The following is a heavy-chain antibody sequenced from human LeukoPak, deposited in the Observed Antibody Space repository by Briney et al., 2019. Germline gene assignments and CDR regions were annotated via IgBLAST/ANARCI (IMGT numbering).Heavy chain of an antibody. Sequence: SQTLSLTCAISGDSVSSNSAAWNWIRQSPSRGLEWLGRTYYRSKWYNDYAVSVKSRISINPDTSKNQVSLQMKSVTPEDTAVYYCARDLLSGSYYSDAFDIWGQGTMVTVSS. D-gene: IGHD1-26*01. J-gene: IGHJ3*02. V-gene: IGHV6-1*01. CDR3: ARDLLSGSYYSDAFDI. CDR2: TYYRSKWYN. CDR1: GDSVSSNSAA.